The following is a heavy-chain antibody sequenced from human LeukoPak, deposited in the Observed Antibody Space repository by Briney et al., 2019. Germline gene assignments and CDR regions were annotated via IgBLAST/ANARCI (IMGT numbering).Heavy chain of an antibody. CDR1: HDSFISYY. Sequence: KPSETLSLTCTVSHDSFISYYWNWIRQPPGKGLEWIGHIYSSRNTDYNPALKSRVTMSMDTSRNQFSLKLRSVTAADTAIYYCARDEGIAAQFDYWGQGALVTVSS. J-gene: IGHJ4*02. D-gene: IGHD6-6*01. V-gene: IGHV4-59*01. CDR2: IYSSRNT. CDR3: ARDEGIAAQFDY.